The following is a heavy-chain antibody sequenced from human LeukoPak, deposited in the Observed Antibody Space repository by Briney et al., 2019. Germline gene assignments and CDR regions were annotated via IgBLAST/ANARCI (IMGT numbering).Heavy chain of an antibody. V-gene: IGHV3-48*03. J-gene: IGHJ3*02. CDR3: ARDDFNTVTATVDAFDI. CDR2: ISSSGSTI. D-gene: IGHD4-17*01. Sequence: PGGSLRLSCAASGFTFSSYEMNWVRQAPGKGLEWVSYISSSGSTIYYADSVKGRFTISRDNAKNSLYLQMNSLRAEDTAVYYCARDDFNTVTATVDAFDIWGQGTMVTVSS. CDR1: GFTFSSYE.